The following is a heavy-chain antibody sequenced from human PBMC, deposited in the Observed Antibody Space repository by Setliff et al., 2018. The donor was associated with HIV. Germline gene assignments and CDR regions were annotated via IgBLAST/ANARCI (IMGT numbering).Heavy chain of an antibody. J-gene: IGHJ5*02. CDR2: IYPGDSHT. CDR3: ARGTDWFDP. Sequence: PGESLKISCKGSGFTYTSYRIGWVRQMPGKGLEWMGTIYPGDSHTTYSPSFQGQVTISADKSINTAYLQWSSLKASDTAIYYCARGTDWFDPWGQGTLVTVPQ. D-gene: IGHD2-8*02. CDR1: GFTYTSYR. V-gene: IGHV5-51*01.